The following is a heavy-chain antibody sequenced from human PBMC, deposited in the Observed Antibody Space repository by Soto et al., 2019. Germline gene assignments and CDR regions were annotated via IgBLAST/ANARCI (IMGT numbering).Heavy chain of an antibody. CDR3: AREKPYSSSWYHDY. CDR1: TESSSTYS. CDR2: IHPFGDT. Sequence: SETLSLTYAVHTESSSTYSCIWTRQPPGKGLEWIGEIHPFGDTNYNPSLSNRVTISLDTSKNQFSLKLTSVTAADTAVYYCAREKPYSSSWYHDYWGQGTLVTVS. V-gene: IGHV4-34*01. D-gene: IGHD6-13*01. J-gene: IGHJ4*02.